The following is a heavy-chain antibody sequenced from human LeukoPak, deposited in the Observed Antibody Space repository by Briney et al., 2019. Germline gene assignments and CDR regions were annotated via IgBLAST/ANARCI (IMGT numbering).Heavy chain of an antibody. Sequence: GMSLRLSCAASGFPFSSYAMLWVRQAPGKALEWVAVISYDGSNKYYTVSVKGRFTISRDNSKNTLYLQMNSLRAEDTAVYYCARDGYGGGFDYWGQGTLVTVSS. D-gene: IGHD5-12*01. J-gene: IGHJ4*02. CDR1: GFPFSSYA. V-gene: IGHV3-30*10. CDR3: ARDGYGGGFDY. CDR2: ISYDGSNK.